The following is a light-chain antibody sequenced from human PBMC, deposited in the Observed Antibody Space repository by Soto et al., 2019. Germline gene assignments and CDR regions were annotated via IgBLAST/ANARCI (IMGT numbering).Light chain of an antibody. J-gene: IGLJ3*02. CDR3: CSYAGNTTWV. V-gene: IGLV2-23*01. Sequence: QSALTQPASVSGSPGQTLTISCSGTSSDVGYYDLVSWYQHHPGKAPKLIIFEGSKRPSGVSNRFSGSKSGNTASLTISGLRAEDEADYYCCSYAGNTTWVFGGGTKLTVL. CDR1: SSDVGYYDL. CDR2: EGS.